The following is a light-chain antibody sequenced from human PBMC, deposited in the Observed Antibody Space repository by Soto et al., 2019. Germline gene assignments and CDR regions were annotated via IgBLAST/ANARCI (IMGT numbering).Light chain of an antibody. Sequence: SYVLTQRPSVSVAPEKTASITCGGANIGDKAVHWFQQRPGQAPLLVIYYDFERPSGIPDRFSGSNSGNTATLTISRVEAGDEADYFCQVWDTTLAQPIFGGGTKLTVL. J-gene: IGLJ2*01. V-gene: IGLV3-21*04. CDR2: YDF. CDR3: QVWDTTLAQPI. CDR1: NIGDKA.